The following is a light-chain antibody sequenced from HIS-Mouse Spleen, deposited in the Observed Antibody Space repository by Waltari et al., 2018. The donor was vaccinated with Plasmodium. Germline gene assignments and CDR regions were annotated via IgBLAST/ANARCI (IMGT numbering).Light chain of an antibody. CDR3: QTWGTGMGV. V-gene: IGLV4-69*01. CDR1: SGHSSYD. CDR2: LNSDGSH. Sequence: QLVLTQSPSASASLGASVKLTCTLSSGHSSYDIAWHQQQPEKGPRYLMKLNSDGSHSKGDGIPDRFSGSSAGAERYLTISSLQSEAEADYYCQTWGTGMGVFGGGTKLTVL. J-gene: IGLJ2*01.